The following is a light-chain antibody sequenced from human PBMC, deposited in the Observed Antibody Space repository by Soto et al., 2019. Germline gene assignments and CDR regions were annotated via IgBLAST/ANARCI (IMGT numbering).Light chain of an antibody. Sequence: ELVLTQSPGTLSLSRGERATLCCRGGHSVSSSYLAWYQQKPGQAPRLLIYSASSRATGIPDRFSGSGSGADYTLTISRLEPEDSAMYYCQQYGYSFWTFGQGTKVDIK. CDR1: HSVSSSY. J-gene: IGKJ1*01. CDR3: QQYGYSFWT. CDR2: SAS. V-gene: IGKV3-20*01.